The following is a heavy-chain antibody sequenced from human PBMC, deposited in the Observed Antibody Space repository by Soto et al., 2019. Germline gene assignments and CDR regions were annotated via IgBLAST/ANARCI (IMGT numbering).Heavy chain of an antibody. Sequence: SETLSLTCTVSGGSISSYYWSWIRQPPGKGLEWIGYIYYSGSTNYNPSIKSRVTISVDTSKHQFSLKLSSVTTADTAVYYCARVHCSSWYYDAFDIWGQGTMVTVSS. D-gene: IGHD6-13*01. CDR2: IYYSGST. J-gene: IGHJ3*02. CDR3: ARVHCSSWYYDAFDI. V-gene: IGHV4-59*01. CDR1: GGSISSYY.